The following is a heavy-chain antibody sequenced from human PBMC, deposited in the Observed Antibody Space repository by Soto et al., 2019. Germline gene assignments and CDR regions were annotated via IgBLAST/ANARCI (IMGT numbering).Heavy chain of an antibody. J-gene: IGHJ6*02. CDR3: ARVYGSSRWYYYYGMYV. CDR2: ISSSSSYI. D-gene: IGHD6-6*01. Sequence: GGSLRLSCAASGFTFSSYSMNWVRQAPGKGLEWVSSISSSSSYIYYADSVKGRFTISRDNAKNSLYLQMNSLRAEDTAVYYCARVYGSSRWYYYYGMYVWGQGTTVTVSS. V-gene: IGHV3-21*01. CDR1: GFTFSSYS.